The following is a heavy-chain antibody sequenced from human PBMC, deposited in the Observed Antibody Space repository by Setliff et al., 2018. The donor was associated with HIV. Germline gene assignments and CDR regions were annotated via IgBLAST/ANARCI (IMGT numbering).Heavy chain of an antibody. J-gene: IGHJ4*02. D-gene: IGHD6-6*01. V-gene: IGHV4-4*07. CDR2: IYTSGST. CDR3: ARHVGYSSSSLDY. Sequence: SETLSLTCSVSGGSISSYYWSWIRQPAGKGLEWIGHIYTSGSTDYNPSLKSRVSISVDTSKNQFSLKLSSVTAADTAVYYCARHVGYSSSSLDYWGQGTLVTVSS. CDR1: GGSISSYY.